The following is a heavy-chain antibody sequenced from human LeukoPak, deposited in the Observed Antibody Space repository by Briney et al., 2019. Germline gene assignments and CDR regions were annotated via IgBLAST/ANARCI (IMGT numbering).Heavy chain of an antibody. CDR3: ARDSDVHCSGGSCTNFDY. Sequence: PGESLRLSCAASEFTFSRYSMNWVRQAPGKGLEWVSSISSSSSYIYYADSVKGRFTISRDNARKSLYLQMNSLRAEDTAIYYCARDSDVHCSGGSCTNFDYWGQGTLVTVSS. CDR1: EFTFSRYS. V-gene: IGHV3-21*01. CDR2: ISSSSSYI. D-gene: IGHD2-15*01. J-gene: IGHJ4*02.